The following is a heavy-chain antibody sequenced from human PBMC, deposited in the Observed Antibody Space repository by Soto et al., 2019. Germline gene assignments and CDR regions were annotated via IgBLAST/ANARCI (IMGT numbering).Heavy chain of an antibody. CDR1: GFTFSDYG. J-gene: IGHJ4*02. CDR2: ISHEGGTK. CDR3: AKEGSPKVSRWDDY. Sequence: QVQLAESGGGVVQPGGSLRLSCAASGFTFSDYGIDWIRQAPGKGLEWVAVISHEGGTKYYAASVRGRFTVSSDNSKNILYLQMDSLRPEDTAVYFCAKEGSPKVSRWDDYWGQGTLVTVSS. D-gene: IGHD1-26*01. V-gene: IGHV3-30*18.